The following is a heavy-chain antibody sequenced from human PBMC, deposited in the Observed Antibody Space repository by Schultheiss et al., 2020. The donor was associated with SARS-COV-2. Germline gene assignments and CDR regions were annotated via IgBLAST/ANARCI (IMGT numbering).Heavy chain of an antibody. CDR2: INHSGST. D-gene: IGHD3-22*01. J-gene: IGHJ4*02. CDR1: GGSISSYY. CDR3: ARGTMGDSSGYYYVRRRYYFDY. Sequence: SETLSLTCAVSGGSISSYYWSWIRQPPGKGLEWIGEINHSGSTNYNPSLKSRVTISVDTSKNQFSLKLSSVTAADTAVYYCARGTMGDSSGYYYVRRRYYFDYWGQGTLVTVSS. V-gene: IGHV4-34*01.